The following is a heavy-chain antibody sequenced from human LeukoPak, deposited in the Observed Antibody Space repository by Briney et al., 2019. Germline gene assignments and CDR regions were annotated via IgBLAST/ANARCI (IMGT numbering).Heavy chain of an antibody. J-gene: IGHJ3*02. D-gene: IGHD6-19*01. CDR2: INQSGSS. CDR3: ARVTYTTGWDDAFDI. Sequence: SSETLSLTCTVSGGSISSHYWSWVRQPPGKGLEWIGYINQSGSSHYNPSLKSRVSISLDTSNNQFSLRLISVTAADTAVYFCARVTYTTGWDDAFDIWGQGTMVSVSS. V-gene: IGHV4-59*11. CDR1: GGSISSHY.